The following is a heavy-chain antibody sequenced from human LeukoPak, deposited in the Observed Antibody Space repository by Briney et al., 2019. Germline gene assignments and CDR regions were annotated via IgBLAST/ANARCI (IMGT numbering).Heavy chain of an antibody. CDR2: MSASGST. CDR3: ARYYDRSGYWSTPHFDY. Sequence: SETLSLTCTVSGGSITIYSWSWIRQPAGKGLEWIGRMSASGSTNYNPSLKSRVTMSVDTSKNQFSLKLSSVTAADTAVYYCARYYDRSGYWSTPHFDYWGQGTLVTVSS. CDR1: GGSITIYS. D-gene: IGHD3-22*01. V-gene: IGHV4-59*10. J-gene: IGHJ4*02.